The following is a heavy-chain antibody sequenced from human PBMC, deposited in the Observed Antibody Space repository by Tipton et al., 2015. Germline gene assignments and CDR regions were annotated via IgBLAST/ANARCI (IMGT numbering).Heavy chain of an antibody. Sequence: TLSLTCSVSGGSIISSNWWIWVRQPPGKGPEWIGEIDYSGRTHYNSSLKSRVTMSVDTSKNQFSLKMTSVTAADTAVYYCARGSGSGLVDSWGQGTLVTVSS. J-gene: IGHJ4*02. CDR2: IDYSGRT. V-gene: IGHV4-4*02. D-gene: IGHD3-10*01. CDR3: ARGSGSGLVDS. CDR1: GGSIISSNW.